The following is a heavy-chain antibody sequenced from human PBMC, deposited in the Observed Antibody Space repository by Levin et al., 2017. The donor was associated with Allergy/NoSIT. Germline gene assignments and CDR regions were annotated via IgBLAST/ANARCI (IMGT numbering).Heavy chain of an antibody. J-gene: IGHJ4*02. Sequence: KPGGSLRLSCKASGYTFTSYDINWVRQATGQGLEWMGWMNPNSGNTGYAQKFQGRVTMTRNTSISTAYMELSSLRSEDTAVYYCARGRGGQQLFDYWGQGTLVTVSS. V-gene: IGHV1-8*01. CDR1: GYTFTSYD. CDR3: ARGRGGQQLFDY. CDR2: MNPNSGNT. D-gene: IGHD6-13*01.